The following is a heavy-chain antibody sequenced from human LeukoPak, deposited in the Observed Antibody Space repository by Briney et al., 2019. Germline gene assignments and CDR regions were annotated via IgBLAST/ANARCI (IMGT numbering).Heavy chain of an antibody. Sequence: SVKVSCKASGGTFSSYAISWVRQAPGQGLEWMGRNIPILGIANYAQKFQGRVTITTDESTSTAYMELSSLRSEDTAVYYCARGFPGYCSSTSCYAFDPWGQGTLVTVSS. V-gene: IGHV1-69*04. CDR2: NIPILGIA. CDR1: GGTFSSYA. D-gene: IGHD2-2*01. CDR3: ARGFPGYCSSTSCYAFDP. J-gene: IGHJ5*02.